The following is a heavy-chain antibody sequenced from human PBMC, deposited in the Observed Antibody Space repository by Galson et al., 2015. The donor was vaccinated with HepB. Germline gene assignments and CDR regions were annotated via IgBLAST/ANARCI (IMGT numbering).Heavy chain of an antibody. CDR1: GFTFSRSG. D-gene: IGHD6-19*01. V-gene: IGHV3-30*18. CDR3: AKAMAVSGHSRWLDP. J-gene: IGHJ5*02. CDR2: ISYDGTSI. Sequence: SLRLSCAASGFTFSRSGMHWVRQPPGKGLEWVAFISYDGTSIKYADSVKGRFTISRDNSNNTLFLQMNSLRPEDTAVYYCAKAMAVSGHSRWLDPWGQGTLVTVSS.